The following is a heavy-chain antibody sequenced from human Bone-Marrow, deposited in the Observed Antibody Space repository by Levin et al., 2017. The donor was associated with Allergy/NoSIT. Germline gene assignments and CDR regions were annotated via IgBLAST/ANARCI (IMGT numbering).Heavy chain of an antibody. D-gene: IGHD2-2*01. CDR2: ILHSGST. Sequence: SETLSLTCTVSGGSVSGDNYDWSWIRQSPGKGLEWIGYILHSGSTDYNSSLKSRVSISVDTSKNQFSLKLRSLSAADTAVYYCAGDFCASLGHWGQGILVTVSS. CDR1: GGSVSGDNYD. J-gene: IGHJ4*02. CDR3: AGDFCASLGH. V-gene: IGHV4-61*01.